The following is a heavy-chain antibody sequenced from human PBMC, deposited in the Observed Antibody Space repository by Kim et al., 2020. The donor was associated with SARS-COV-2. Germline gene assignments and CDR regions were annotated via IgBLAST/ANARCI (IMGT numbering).Heavy chain of an antibody. J-gene: IGHJ2*01. CDR3: ARDWWTTAQWYFDL. Sequence: THSLNSRVTMSVDTSKNQFALKLSSVTTADTALYYCARDWWTTAQWYFDLWGRGTLVTVSS. V-gene: IGHV4-4*07. D-gene: IGHD2-15*01.